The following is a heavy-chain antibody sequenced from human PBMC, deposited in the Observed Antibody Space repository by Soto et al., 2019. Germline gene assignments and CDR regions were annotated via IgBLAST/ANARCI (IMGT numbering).Heavy chain of an antibody. V-gene: IGHV3-23*01. CDR1: GITFSNYM. Sequence: EVQVLESGGGPVQPGGSLRLSCEASGITFSNYMMTWIRQAPGKGLEWVSTITAGGDGTYYADSVKGRFTMSRETSKNTLYLQMNSLRAEDTAVYYCAPHVYCSGGSCQYDAFAIRGQGTMVTVSS. D-gene: IGHD2-15*01. J-gene: IGHJ3*02. CDR2: ITAGGDGT. CDR3: APHVYCSGGSCQYDAFAI.